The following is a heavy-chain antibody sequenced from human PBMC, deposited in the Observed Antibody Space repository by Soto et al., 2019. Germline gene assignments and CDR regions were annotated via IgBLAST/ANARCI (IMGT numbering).Heavy chain of an antibody. D-gene: IGHD3-3*01. V-gene: IGHV1-18*01. J-gene: IGHJ3*02. CDR1: GYTFTSYG. CDR2: ISAYNGNT. Sequence: ASVKVSCKASGYTFTSYGISWVRQAPGQGLEWMGWISAYNGNTNCAQKLQGRVTMTTDTSTSTAYMELRSLRSDDTAVYYCARVQGFWSGMSAFDIWGQGTMVTVSS. CDR3: ARVQGFWSGMSAFDI.